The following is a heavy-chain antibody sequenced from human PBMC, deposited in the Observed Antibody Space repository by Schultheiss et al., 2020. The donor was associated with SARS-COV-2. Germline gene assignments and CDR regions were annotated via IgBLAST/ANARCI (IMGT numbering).Heavy chain of an antibody. Sequence: GESLKISCAASGFTFSSYAMSWVRQAPGKGLEWVSAISGSGGSTYYADSVKGRFTISRDNSKNTLYLQMNSLRAEDTAVYYCAKAAGRDFDYWGQGTLVTVSS. D-gene: IGHD1-14*01. V-gene: IGHV3-23*01. CDR1: GFTFSSYA. J-gene: IGHJ4*02. CDR3: AKAAGRDFDY. CDR2: ISGSGGST.